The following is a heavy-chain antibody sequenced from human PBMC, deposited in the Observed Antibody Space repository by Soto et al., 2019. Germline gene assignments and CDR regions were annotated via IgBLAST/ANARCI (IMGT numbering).Heavy chain of an antibody. CDR2: INAGNGNT. CDR1: GYTFTSYA. D-gene: IGHD2-2*01. J-gene: IGHJ6*03. CDR3: ARDGDIVVVPAAGVMDV. V-gene: IGHV1-3*01. Sequence: GASVKVSCKASGYTFTSYAMHWVRQAPGQRLEWMGWINAGNGNTKYSQKFQGRVTMTRDTSTSTAYMELSSLRSDDTAVYYCARDGDIVVVPAAGVMDVWGKGTTVTVSS.